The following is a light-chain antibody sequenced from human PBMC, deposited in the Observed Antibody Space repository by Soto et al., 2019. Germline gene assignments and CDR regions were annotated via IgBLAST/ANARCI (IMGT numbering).Light chain of an antibody. CDR1: SNDVGGYNY. CDR3: SSFTSTSTFV. V-gene: IGLV2-14*01. CDR2: EVS. J-gene: IGLJ1*01. Sequence: QSALTQPASVSGSPGQSITISCTGTSNDVGGYNYASWFQQHPGKAPKLLIFEVSNRPSGVSNRFSGSKSGNTASLTISGLQAEDEADYYCSSFTSTSTFVFGTGTKVTVL.